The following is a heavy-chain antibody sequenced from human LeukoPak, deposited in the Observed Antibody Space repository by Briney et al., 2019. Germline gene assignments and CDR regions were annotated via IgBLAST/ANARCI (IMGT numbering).Heavy chain of an antibody. Sequence: PGGSLRLSCAASGFTFHNFAMHWVRQAPGKGLEWVAGVSWNSDRALYADSLRGRFTISRDNAANSLYLQMNSLGPDDTALYYCVRGLKYNWNLASNWFDSWGPGALVTVSS. V-gene: IGHV3-9*01. CDR2: VSWNSDRA. J-gene: IGHJ5*01. D-gene: IGHD1-1*01. CDR1: GFTFHNFA. CDR3: VRGLKYNWNLASNWFDS.